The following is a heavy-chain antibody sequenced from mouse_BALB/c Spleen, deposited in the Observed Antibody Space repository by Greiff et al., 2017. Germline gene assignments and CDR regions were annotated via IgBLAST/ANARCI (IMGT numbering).Heavy chain of an antibody. CDR3: AREQFSVAY. J-gene: IGHJ3*01. CDR2: ISSGGGST. CDR1: GFAFSSYD. Sequence: EVKLVESGGGLVKPGGSLKLSCAASGFAFSSYDMSWVRQTPEKRLEWVAYISSGGGSTYYPDTVKGRFTISRDNAKNTLYLQMSSLKSEDTAMYYCAREQFSVAYWGQGTLVTVSA. V-gene: IGHV5-12-1*01.